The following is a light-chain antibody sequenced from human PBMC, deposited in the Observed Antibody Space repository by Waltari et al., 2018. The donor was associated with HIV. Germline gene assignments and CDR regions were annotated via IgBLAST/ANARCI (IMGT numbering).Light chain of an antibody. Sequence: SYVLTQPPSVSVAPGQTARITCGGSGGKKIGDKSVRWYQQKPGQAPVLVVYDDTDRPSGIPERFSGSNSGNTATLTISRVEAGDEADYYCQVWDIITNHVVFGGGTKLTVL. CDR2: DDT. CDR3: QVWDIITNHVV. CDR1: KIGDKS. J-gene: IGLJ2*01. V-gene: IGLV3-21*02.